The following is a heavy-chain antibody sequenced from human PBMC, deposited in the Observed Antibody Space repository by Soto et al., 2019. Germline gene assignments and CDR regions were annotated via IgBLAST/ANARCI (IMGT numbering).Heavy chain of an antibody. CDR1: GFTFSDYY. Sequence: VGSLRLSCAASGFTFSDYYMSWIRQAPGKGLEWVSYISSSSSYTNYADSVKGRFTISRDNAKNSLYLQMNSLRAEDTAVYYCARVHSSGYYRFFDYWGQGTLVTVSS. CDR3: ARVHSSGYYRFFDY. V-gene: IGHV3-11*06. J-gene: IGHJ4*02. D-gene: IGHD3-22*01. CDR2: ISSSSSYT.